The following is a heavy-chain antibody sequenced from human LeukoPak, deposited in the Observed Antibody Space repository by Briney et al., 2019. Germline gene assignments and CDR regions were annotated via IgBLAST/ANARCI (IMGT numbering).Heavy chain of an antibody. Sequence: ASVKVSCKASGYTFTGYYMHWVRQAPGQGLEWLGWINPNSGNTHYAQKFQDRVTMTRDTSISTAYMELNSLRSDDTAVYYCAREGAAAEDVNWFDPWGQGTLVTVSS. CDR1: GYTFTGYY. CDR2: INPNSGNT. CDR3: AREGAAAEDVNWFDP. J-gene: IGHJ5*02. V-gene: IGHV1-2*02. D-gene: IGHD6-25*01.